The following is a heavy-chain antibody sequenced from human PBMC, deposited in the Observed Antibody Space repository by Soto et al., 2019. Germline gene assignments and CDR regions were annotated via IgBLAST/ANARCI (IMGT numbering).Heavy chain of an antibody. D-gene: IGHD1-26*01. Sequence: PGGSLRLSCAASGFTFSSYEMNWVRQAPGKGLEWVSYISSSGSTIYYADSVKGRFTISRDNAKNSPYLQMNSLRAEDTAVYYCARVVGSTNSWGQGTMVTVSS. V-gene: IGHV3-48*03. CDR1: GFTFSSYE. CDR2: ISSSGSTI. CDR3: ARVVGSTNS. J-gene: IGHJ3*01.